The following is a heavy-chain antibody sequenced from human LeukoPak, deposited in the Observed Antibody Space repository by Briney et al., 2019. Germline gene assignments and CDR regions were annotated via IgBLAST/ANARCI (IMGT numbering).Heavy chain of an antibody. J-gene: IGHJ4*02. CDR2: LSGSGGST. CDR3: AKSRTVVIPLDY. CDR1: GFTFSSYA. D-gene: IGHD4-23*01. V-gene: IGHV3-23*01. Sequence: PGGSLRLSCAASGFTFSSYAMSWVRQAPGRGLEWVSTLSGSGGSTYYADAVKGRFTISRDNSKNTLYLQMTSLRAEDTAVYYCAKSRTVVIPLDYWGQGSLVTVSS.